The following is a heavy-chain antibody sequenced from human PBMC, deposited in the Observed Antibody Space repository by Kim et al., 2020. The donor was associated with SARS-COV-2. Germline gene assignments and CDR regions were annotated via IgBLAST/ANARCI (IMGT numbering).Heavy chain of an antibody. V-gene: IGHV3-30*04. CDR2: ISYDGSNK. CDR1: GFTFSSYA. J-gene: IGHJ4*02. CDR3: AREGGDNWNDGSSEGFLDY. Sequence: GGSLRLSCAASGFTFSSYAMHWVRQAPGKGLEWVAVISYDGSNKYYADSVKGRFTISRDNSKNTLYLQMNSLRAEDTAVYYCAREGGDNWNDGSSEGFLDYWGQGTLVTVSS. D-gene: IGHD1-1*01.